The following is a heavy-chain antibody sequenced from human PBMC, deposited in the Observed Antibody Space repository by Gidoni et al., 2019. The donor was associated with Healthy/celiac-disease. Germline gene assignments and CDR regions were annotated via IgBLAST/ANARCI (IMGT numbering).Heavy chain of an antibody. CDR1: GFTFSSYW. CDR2: IKHDGSEK. J-gene: IGHJ4*02. Sequence: EVQLVESGGGLVQPGGSLRLSCAASGFTFSSYWMSWVRQAPGKGLEWVANIKHDGSEKYYVDSVKCRFTISRDNAKNSLYLQMNSLRAEDTAVYYCARAGYSSSWYNYWGQGTLVTVSS. D-gene: IGHD6-13*01. V-gene: IGHV3-7*04. CDR3: ARAGYSSSWYNY.